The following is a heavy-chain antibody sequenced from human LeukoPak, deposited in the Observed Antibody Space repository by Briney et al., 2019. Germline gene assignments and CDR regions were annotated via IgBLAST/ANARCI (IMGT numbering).Heavy chain of an antibody. D-gene: IGHD3-3*01. Sequence: ASVKVSCKASGYTFTSYGISWVRQAPGQGLEWMGWISAYNGNTNYAQKLQGRVTMTTDTSTSTAYMELRSLRSDDTAAYYCARSYYDFWSGYLGVSTPYYYYYMDVWGKGTTVTVSS. V-gene: IGHV1-18*01. CDR2: ISAYNGNT. J-gene: IGHJ6*03. CDR1: GYTFTSYG. CDR3: ARSYYDFWSGYLGVSTPYYYYYMDV.